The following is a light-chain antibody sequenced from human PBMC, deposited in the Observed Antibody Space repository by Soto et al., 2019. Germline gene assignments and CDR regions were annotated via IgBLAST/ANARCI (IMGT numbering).Light chain of an antibody. CDR3: SSYTSRSTRV. V-gene: IGLV2-14*01. CDR2: EVS. J-gene: IGLJ1*01. Sequence: QSALTQPACVSGSPGQSITISCTGTSSDVGGFTYVSWYQQYPGKAPKLMIYEVSNRPSGVSNRFSGSKSGNTASLTISGLQAEDEADYYCSSYTSRSTRVFGTGTKLTVL. CDR1: SSDVGGFTY.